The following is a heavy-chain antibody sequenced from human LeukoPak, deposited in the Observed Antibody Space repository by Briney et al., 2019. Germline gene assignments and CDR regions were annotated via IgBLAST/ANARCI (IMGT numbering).Heavy chain of an antibody. CDR3: VKHVGSRWSNNRFDP. CDR1: GFTFNTYA. CDR2: VSGYGGTT. V-gene: IGHV3-23*01. J-gene: IGHJ5*02. Sequence: GGSLRLSCAASGFTFNTYAMSWVRQAPGKGLEWVSAVSGYGGTTYYADSVKGRFTISRDNSKNTVFLQLNSPRAEDTALYCCVKHVGSRWSNNRFDPWGQGTLVTVSS. D-gene: IGHD6-13*01.